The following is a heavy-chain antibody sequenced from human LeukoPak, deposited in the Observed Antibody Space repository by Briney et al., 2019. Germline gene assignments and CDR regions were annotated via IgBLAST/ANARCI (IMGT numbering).Heavy chain of an antibody. D-gene: IGHD6-19*01. CDR3: ARVTGYSSGWYVGY. CDR2: IYYSGST. Sequence: PSETLSLTCTVSGGSISSSSYYWGWIRQPPGKGLEWIGSIYYSGSTYYNPSLKSRVTISVDTSKNQFSLKLSSVTAADTAGYYCARVTGYSSGWYVGYWGQGTLVTVSS. CDR1: GGSISSSSYY. J-gene: IGHJ4*02. V-gene: IGHV4-39*01.